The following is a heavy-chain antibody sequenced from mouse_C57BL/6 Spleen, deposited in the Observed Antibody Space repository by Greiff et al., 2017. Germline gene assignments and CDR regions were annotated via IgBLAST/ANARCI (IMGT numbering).Heavy chain of an antibody. V-gene: IGHV1-59*01. Sequence: QVQLQQPGAELVRPGTSVKLSCKASGYTFTSYWMHWVKQRPGQGLEWIGVIDPSDSYTNYNQKFKGKATLTVDTSSSTAYMQLSSLTSEDSAVYYCAREGHGNYFDYWGKGTTLTVSS. CDR2: IDPSDSYT. J-gene: IGHJ2*01. D-gene: IGHD2-1*01. CDR3: AREGHGNYFDY. CDR1: GYTFTSYW.